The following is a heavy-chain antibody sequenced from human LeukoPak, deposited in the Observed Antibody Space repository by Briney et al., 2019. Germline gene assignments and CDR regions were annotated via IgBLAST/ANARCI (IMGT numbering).Heavy chain of an antibody. CDR1: GGSINSGNYY. V-gene: IGHV4-39*01. D-gene: IGHD2-15*01. Sequence: SETLSLTCTVSGGSINSGNYYWGWIRQPPGKGLEWTGNIHHSGSTYYSPSLKSRVTISVDTSKTQFSLKMNSVTAADTAVYYCARRRGGTSDYDYWGQGTLVTVSS. CDR3: ARRRGGTSDYDY. CDR2: IHHSGST. J-gene: IGHJ4*02.